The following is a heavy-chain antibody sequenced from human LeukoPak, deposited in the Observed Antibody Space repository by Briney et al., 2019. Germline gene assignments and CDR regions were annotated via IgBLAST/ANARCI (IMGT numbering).Heavy chain of an antibody. D-gene: IGHD1-1*01. J-gene: IGHJ4*02. CDR3: AKSRSGSANWALRIFDN. CDR2: FSPGGGTT. CDR1: GFAFGSEA. V-gene: IGHV3-23*01. Sequence: GGSLRLPCAVSGFAFGSEAMSWVRQSPARGLEWVASFSPGGGTTYYADYVKGRFTISRDNSNNSLFVQMNSLRAEDTAVYFCAKSRSGSANWALRIFDNWGQGTLVTVSS.